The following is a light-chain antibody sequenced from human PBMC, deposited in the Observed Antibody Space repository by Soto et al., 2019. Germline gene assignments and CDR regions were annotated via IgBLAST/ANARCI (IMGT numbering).Light chain of an antibody. J-gene: IGKJ1*01. Sequence: EIVMTPSPATLSVSPGERATLSCRASQSVSSNLAWYQQKPGQAPRLLMYGASIRATGIPARFSGSGSGTDFTLTISSLQSEDSAVYHCQQYDNWPPMTFGKGTKVDIK. CDR3: QQYDNWPPMT. V-gene: IGKV3-15*01. CDR1: QSVSSN. CDR2: GAS.